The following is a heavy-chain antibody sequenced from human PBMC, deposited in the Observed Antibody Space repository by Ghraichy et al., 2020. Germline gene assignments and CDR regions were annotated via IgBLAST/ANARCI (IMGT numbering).Heavy chain of an antibody. CDR1: GFTFDDYA. CDR3: AKDRRGTGTTLA. Sequence: GGSLRLSCAASGFTFDDYAMHWVRQVPGKGLDWVSVISGDGDNTYYTDSVKGRFIISRDNSNNSLYLQMSSLRTEDTALYYCAKDRRGTGTTLAWGQGTLVTVSS. J-gene: IGHJ5*02. CDR2: ISGDGDNT. V-gene: IGHV3-43*02. D-gene: IGHD1-7*01.